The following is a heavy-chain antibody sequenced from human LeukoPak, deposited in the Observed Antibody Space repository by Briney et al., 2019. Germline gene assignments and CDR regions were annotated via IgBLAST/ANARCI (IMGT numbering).Heavy chain of an antibody. CDR1: GFTVSDNY. Sequence: PGGSLRLSCAASGFTVSDNYMTWVRQAPGKGLEWVSVIYSGGSTYYADFVKGRFTISRDSSKNTLYLQMNSLRVEDTAFYFCAKEIVGGSRYAVLDYWGQGTLVTVSS. D-gene: IGHD6-13*01. V-gene: IGHV3-53*05. CDR2: IYSGGST. CDR3: AKEIVGGSRYAVLDY. J-gene: IGHJ4*02.